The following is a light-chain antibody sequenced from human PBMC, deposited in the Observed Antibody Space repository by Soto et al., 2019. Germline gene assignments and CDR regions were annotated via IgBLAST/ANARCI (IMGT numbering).Light chain of an antibody. CDR1: QSVSSN. CDR3: QQYYNWPPCT. Sequence: EIVLTQSPATLSVSPGERATLFCRASQSVSSNLAWYQQKPGQAPRLLIYGASTRATGIPARFSGSGSGTEFTLTISSLESEDFAVYYCQQYYNWPPCTFGQGTKVDIK. CDR2: GAS. V-gene: IGKV3-15*01. J-gene: IGKJ2*02.